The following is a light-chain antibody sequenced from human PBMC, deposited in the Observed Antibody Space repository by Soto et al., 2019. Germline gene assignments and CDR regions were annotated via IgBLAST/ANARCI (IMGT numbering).Light chain of an antibody. CDR3: CSYAGSYTFARNV. V-gene: IGLV2-11*01. CDR1: SSDVAIYNY. CDR2: DVS. Sequence: QPALAQPRSVSGSPGQSVTISCTGTSSDVAIYNYISWYQQHPGEAPKLMIHDVSERPSGVPDRFSGSKSGNTASLTISGLQAEDEADYYCCSYAGSYTFARNVFGTGTKVTVL. J-gene: IGLJ1*01.